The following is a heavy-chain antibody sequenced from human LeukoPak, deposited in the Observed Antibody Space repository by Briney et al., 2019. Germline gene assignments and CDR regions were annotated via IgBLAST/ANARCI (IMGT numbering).Heavy chain of an antibody. CDR2: INHSGST. V-gene: IGHV4-34*01. J-gene: IGHJ6*03. CDR3: ARGTNYYYYMDV. D-gene: IGHD2-2*01. Sequence: SETLSLTCAVYGGSFSGYYWSWIRQPPGKGLEWIGEINHSGSTNYNPSLKSRVTISVDTSKNQFSLKLSSVTAADTAVYYCARGTNYYYYMDVWGKGTTVTVSS. CDR1: GGSFSGYY.